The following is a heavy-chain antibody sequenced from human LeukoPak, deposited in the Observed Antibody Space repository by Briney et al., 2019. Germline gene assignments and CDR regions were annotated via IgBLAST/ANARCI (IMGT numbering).Heavy chain of an antibody. J-gene: IGHJ6*04. CDR2: IYYSGST. Sequence: SETLSLTCTASGGSISSYYWSWIRQPPGKGLEWIGYIYYSGSTNYNPSLKSRVTISVDKSKNQFSLKLSSVTAADTAVYYCAGGSGYYSYAMDVWGKGTTVTVSS. CDR3: AGGSGYYSYAMDV. CDR1: GGSISSYY. V-gene: IGHV4-59*12.